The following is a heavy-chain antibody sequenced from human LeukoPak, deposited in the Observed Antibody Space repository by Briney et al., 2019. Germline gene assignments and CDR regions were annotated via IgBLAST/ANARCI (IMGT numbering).Heavy chain of an antibody. J-gene: IGHJ5*02. Sequence: SVKVSCKASEATFSSYATTWVRQPPEQGLDWLEGIIPIFGTANYAQKFQGRVTITADESTSTAYTELSSLRSEDTAVYYCARDSRYNWNDGWFDPWGQGTLVTVSS. CDR1: EATFSSYA. D-gene: IGHD1-1*01. CDR2: IIPIFGTA. CDR3: ARDSRYNWNDGWFDP. V-gene: IGHV1-69*01.